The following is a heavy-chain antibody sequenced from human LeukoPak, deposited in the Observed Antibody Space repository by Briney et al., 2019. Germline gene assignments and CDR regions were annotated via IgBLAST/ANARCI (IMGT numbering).Heavy chain of an antibody. D-gene: IGHD6-13*01. CDR2: ISSSSSYI. Sequence: GGSLRLSCAASGFTFSRYSMNWVRQAPGKGLEWVSSISSSSSYIYYADSVKGRFTISRDNAKNSLYLQMNSLRAEDTAVYYCASHQIAAAGTWGQGTLVTFSS. J-gene: IGHJ4*02. V-gene: IGHV3-21*01. CDR3: ASHQIAAAGT. CDR1: GFTFSRYS.